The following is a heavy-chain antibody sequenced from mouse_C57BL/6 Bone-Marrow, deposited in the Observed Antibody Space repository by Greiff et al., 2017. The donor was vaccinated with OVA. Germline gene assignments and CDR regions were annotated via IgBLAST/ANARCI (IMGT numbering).Heavy chain of an antibody. Sequence: VQLQQSGPGLVQPSQSLSITCTVSGFSLTSYGVHWVRQSPGKGLEWLGVIWSGGSTDYNAAFISRLSISKDNSKSQVFFKMNRLQADDTAIYYCARRGTTVVAPFAYWGQGTLVTVSA. CDR3: ARRGTTVVAPFAY. CDR1: GFSLTSYG. J-gene: IGHJ3*01. D-gene: IGHD1-1*01. CDR2: IWSGGST. V-gene: IGHV2-2*01.